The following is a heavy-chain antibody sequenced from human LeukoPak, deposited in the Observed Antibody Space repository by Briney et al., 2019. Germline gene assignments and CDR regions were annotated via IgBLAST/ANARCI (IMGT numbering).Heavy chain of an antibody. D-gene: IGHD3-22*01. CDR3: AREPLGDSSGYYYAYYFDY. J-gene: IGHJ4*02. V-gene: IGHV3-30*03. CDR2: ISYDGSNK. Sequence: GGSLRLSCAASGFTFSSYGMHWVRQAPGRGLEWVAVISYDGSNKYYADSVKGRFTISRDNSKNTLYLQMNSLRAEDTAVYYCAREPLGDSSGYYYAYYFDYWGQGTLVTVSS. CDR1: GFTFSSYG.